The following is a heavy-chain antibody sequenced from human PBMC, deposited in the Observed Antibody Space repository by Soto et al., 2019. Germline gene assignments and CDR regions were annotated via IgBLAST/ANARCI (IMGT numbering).Heavy chain of an antibody. CDR3: AKSRITGTTWEALDY. Sequence: GGSLRLSCAASGFTFSSYSMNWVRQAPGKGLEWVSSISSSSSYIYYADSVKGRFTISRDNAKNSLYLQMNSLRAEDTAVYYCAKSRITGTTWEALDYWGQGTLVTVSS. J-gene: IGHJ4*02. D-gene: IGHD1-7*01. V-gene: IGHV3-21*01. CDR1: GFTFSSYS. CDR2: ISSSSSYI.